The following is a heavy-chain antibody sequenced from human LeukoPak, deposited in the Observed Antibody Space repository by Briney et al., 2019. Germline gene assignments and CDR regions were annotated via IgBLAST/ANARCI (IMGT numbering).Heavy chain of an antibody. J-gene: IGHJ4*02. CDR1: GYTFTSYG. D-gene: IGHD6-19*01. Sequence: GASVKVSCKASGYTFTSYGISWVRQAPALGREWMGWISAYNGNTNYAQKLQGRVTMTTDTSTSTAYMELRSLRSDDTAVYYCARVSGSSGWYLATLDYWGQGTLVTVSS. CDR3: ARVSGSSGWYLATLDY. V-gene: IGHV1-18*01. CDR2: ISAYNGNT.